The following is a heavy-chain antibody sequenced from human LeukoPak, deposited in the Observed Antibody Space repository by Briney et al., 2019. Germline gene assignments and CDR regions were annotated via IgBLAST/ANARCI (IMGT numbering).Heavy chain of an antibody. V-gene: IGHV3-30*03. CDR3: ARSGSGTMVRGGFDP. CDR2: ISYDGSNK. D-gene: IGHD3-10*01. Sequence: GGSLRLPCAASGFTVSSNYMSWVRQAPGKGLEWVAVISYDGSNKYYADSVKGRFTISRDNSKNTLYLQMNSLRAEDTAVYYCARSGSGTMVRGGFDPWGQGTLVTVSS. J-gene: IGHJ5*02. CDR1: GFTVSSNY.